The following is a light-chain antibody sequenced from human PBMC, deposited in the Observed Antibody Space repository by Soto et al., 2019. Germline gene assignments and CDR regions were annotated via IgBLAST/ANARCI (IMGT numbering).Light chain of an antibody. CDR2: WAS. V-gene: IGKV4-1*01. CDR3: QQYYITPLT. J-gene: IGKJ4*01. CDR1: QSLSYSSNNKNY. Sequence: DIVMTQSPDSLAVSLGERATINCKSSQSLSYSSNNKNYLVWYQQKPGQPPKLLIYWASTRESGVPDRFSGSGSGTDFTLTISSLQAEDVAVYYCQQYYITPLTFGGGTKVEIK.